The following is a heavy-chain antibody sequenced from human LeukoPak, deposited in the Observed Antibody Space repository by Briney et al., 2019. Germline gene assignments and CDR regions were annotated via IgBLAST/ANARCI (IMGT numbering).Heavy chain of an antibody. Sequence: SETLSLTCAVYGGSFSGYYWSWIRQPPGKGLEWIGEIYHSGSTNYNPSLKSRVAISVDKSKNQFSLKLSSVTAADTAVYYCARLRGNSEADYWGQGTLVTVSS. J-gene: IGHJ4*02. V-gene: IGHV4-34*01. CDR3: ARLRGNSEADY. D-gene: IGHD4-23*01. CDR2: IYHSGST. CDR1: GGSFSGYY.